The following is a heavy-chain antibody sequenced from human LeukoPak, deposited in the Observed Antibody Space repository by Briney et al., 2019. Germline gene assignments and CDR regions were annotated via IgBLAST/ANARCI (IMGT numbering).Heavy chain of an antibody. CDR1: GYSFTSNY. CDR2: IYPRDGST. D-gene: IGHD2-15*01. CDR3: ARERGPLGYCSGGSCYFDGMDV. V-gene: IGHV1-46*01. Sequence: ASVKVSCKASGYSFTSNYIHWVRQAPGQGLEWMGMIYPRDGSTSYAQKFQGRVTVTRDTSISTAYMELSRLRSGDTAVYYCARERGPLGYCSGGSCYFDGMDVWGQGTTVTVSS. J-gene: IGHJ6*02.